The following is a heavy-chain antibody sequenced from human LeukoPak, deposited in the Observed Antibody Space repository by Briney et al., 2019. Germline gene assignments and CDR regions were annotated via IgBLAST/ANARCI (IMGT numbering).Heavy chain of an antibody. CDR1: GYTFTSYG. CDR2: ISAYNGNT. J-gene: IGHJ4*02. D-gene: IGHD3-10*01. V-gene: IGHV1-18*01. Sequence: ASVKVSCKASGYTFTSYGISWVRQAPGQGLEWMGWISAYNGNTNYAQKLQGRVTMTTDTSTSTAYMELRSLRSDDTALYYCAKDRVTMVRGGIDYWGQGTLVTVSS. CDR3: AKDRVTMVRGGIDY.